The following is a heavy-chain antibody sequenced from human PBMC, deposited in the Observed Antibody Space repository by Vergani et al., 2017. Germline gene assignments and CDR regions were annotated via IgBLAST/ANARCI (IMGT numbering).Heavy chain of an antibody. CDR2: ISGSGGST. CDR3: AKDPHYGSGSYYGNWFDP. CDR1: GFTFSSYA. D-gene: IGHD3-10*01. Sequence: EVQLLESGGGLVQPGGSLRLSCAASGFTFSSYAMSWVRQAPGKGLEWVSAISGSGGSTYYADSVKGRFTISRGNSKNTLYLQMNSLRAEDTAVYYCAKDPHYGSGSYYGNWFDPWGQGTLVTVSS. J-gene: IGHJ5*02. V-gene: IGHV3-23*01.